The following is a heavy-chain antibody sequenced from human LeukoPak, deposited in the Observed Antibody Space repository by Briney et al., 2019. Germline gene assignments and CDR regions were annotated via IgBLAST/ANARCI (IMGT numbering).Heavy chain of an antibody. V-gene: IGHV3-15*01. D-gene: IGHD3-9*01. CDR2: IKSKTEGGTT. J-gene: IGHJ4*02. CDR3: TSLTYYDILTGDY. CDR1: GFTFSNAW. Sequence: GGSLRLSCAASGFTFSNAWMSWVRQAPGKGLEWVGRIKSKTEGGTTDYAAPVKGRFTISRDDSKNTLYLQMNSLKTEDTAVYYCTSLTYYDILTGDYWGQGTLVTVSS.